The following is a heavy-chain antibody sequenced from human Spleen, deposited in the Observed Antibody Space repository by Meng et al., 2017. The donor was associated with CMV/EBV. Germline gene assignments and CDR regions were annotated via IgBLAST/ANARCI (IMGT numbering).Heavy chain of an antibody. CDR3: ARDYQEMYYDFWSGYSTPNWFDP. D-gene: IGHD3-3*01. CDR1: GGTFSSYR. J-gene: IGHJ5*02. Sequence: ASVKVSCKASGGTFSSYRFNWVRQAPGQGLEWMGWISAYNGNTNYAQKHQGRVTMTTDTSTSTAYMELMNLRSDDTAVYYCARDYQEMYYDFWSGYSTPNWFDPWGQGTLVTVSS. V-gene: IGHV1-18*01. CDR2: ISAYNGNT.